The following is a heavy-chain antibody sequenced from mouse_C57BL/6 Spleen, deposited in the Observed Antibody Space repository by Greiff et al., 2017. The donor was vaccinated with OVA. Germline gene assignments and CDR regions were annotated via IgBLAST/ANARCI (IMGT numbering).Heavy chain of an antibody. CDR3: ASRRGRRGDDYAMDY. D-gene: IGHD3-3*01. CDR2: IDPSDSYP. J-gene: IGHJ4*01. CDR1: GYTFTSYW. Sequence: QVQLQQPGAELVKPGASVKLSCKASGYTFTSYWMQWVKQRPGQGLEWIGEIDPSDSYPNYNQKFKGKATLTVDTSSSTAYMQLSRLTSAASAVYYCASRRGRRGDDYAMDYWGQGTSVTVSS. V-gene: IGHV1-50*01.